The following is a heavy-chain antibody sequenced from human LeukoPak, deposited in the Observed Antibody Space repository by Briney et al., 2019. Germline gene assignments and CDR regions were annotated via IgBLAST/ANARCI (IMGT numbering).Heavy chain of an antibody. Sequence: ASVKVSCKASGGTFSSYAISWVRQAPGQGLEWMGGIIPIFGTANYAQKFQGRVTITADESTSTAYMELSSLRSEDTAVYYCAREGEGSYYFDYWGQGTLVTVSS. J-gene: IGHJ4*02. V-gene: IGHV1-69*01. CDR1: GGTFSSYA. CDR3: AREGEGSYYFDY. CDR2: IIPIFGTA. D-gene: IGHD3-16*01.